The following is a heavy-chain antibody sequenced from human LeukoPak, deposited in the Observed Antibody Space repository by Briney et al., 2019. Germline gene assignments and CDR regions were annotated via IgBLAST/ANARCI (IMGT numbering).Heavy chain of an antibody. Sequence: ASVKVSCKASGYTFTSYDINWVRQATGQGLEWMGWMNPNSGNTGYAQKFQGRVTMTRNTSISTAYMELSSLRSEDTAVYYCARGPSITMIVVAPLRGWGQGTLVTVSS. D-gene: IGHD3-22*01. CDR2: MNPNSGNT. CDR1: GYTFTSYD. V-gene: IGHV1-8*01. J-gene: IGHJ4*02. CDR3: ARGPSITMIVVAPLRG.